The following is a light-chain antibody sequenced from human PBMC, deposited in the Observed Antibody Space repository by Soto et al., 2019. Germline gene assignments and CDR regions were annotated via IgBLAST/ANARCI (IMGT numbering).Light chain of an antibody. J-gene: IGKJ1*01. Sequence: DIQMTQSPSSLSSSVGDRVTITCRASQSISSYLNWYQQKPGKAPKLLIYAASSLQSGVPSRFSGSGSGTDFTLTISSLQPEDFATYYCQQSYSTPWTFGQGTMVHI. CDR2: AAS. CDR1: QSISSY. CDR3: QQSYSTPWT. V-gene: IGKV1-39*01.